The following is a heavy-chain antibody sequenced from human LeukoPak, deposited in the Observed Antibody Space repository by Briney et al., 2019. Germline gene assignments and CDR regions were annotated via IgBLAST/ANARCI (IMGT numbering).Heavy chain of an antibody. Sequence: PSETLSLTCAVYGGSFSGYSWTWIRQPPGEGLEWFGEINRSGSTNYNPSLKSRVTISRDTSKNQFSLKLSSVTAADTAVYYRVRGSAAGLAYWGQGTLVTVSS. D-gene: IGHD6-13*01. J-gene: IGHJ4*02. CDR1: GGSFSGYS. CDR2: INRSGST. CDR3: VRGSAAGLAY. V-gene: IGHV4-34*01.